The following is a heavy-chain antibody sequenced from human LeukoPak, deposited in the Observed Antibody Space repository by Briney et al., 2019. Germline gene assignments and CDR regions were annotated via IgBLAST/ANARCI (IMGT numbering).Heavy chain of an antibody. CDR1: GYTFTGYY. CDR3: ARIDSSGYSASGWGRHEDY. V-gene: IGHV1-18*04. D-gene: IGHD3-22*01. J-gene: IGHJ4*02. Sequence: ASVKVSCKASGYTFTGYYMHWVRQAPGQGLEWMGWISAYNGNTNYAQKLQGRVTMTTDTSTSTAYMELRSLRSDDTAVYYCARIDSSGYSASGWGRHEDYWGQGTLVTVSS. CDR2: ISAYNGNT.